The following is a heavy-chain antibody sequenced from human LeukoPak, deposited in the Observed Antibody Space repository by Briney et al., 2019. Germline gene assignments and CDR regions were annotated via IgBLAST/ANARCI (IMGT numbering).Heavy chain of an antibody. J-gene: IGHJ6*03. D-gene: IGHD3-10*01. V-gene: IGHV4-4*07. CDR2: IYTSGST. Sequence: SETLSLTCTVSGGSISSYYWSWIRQPAGKGLEWIGRIYTSGSTNYNPSLKSRVTISVDTSKNQFSLKLSSVTAADTAVYYCARVYYGSGKYYYYYYMDVWGKGTTVTVSS. CDR1: GGSISSYY. CDR3: ARVYYGSGKYYYYYYMDV.